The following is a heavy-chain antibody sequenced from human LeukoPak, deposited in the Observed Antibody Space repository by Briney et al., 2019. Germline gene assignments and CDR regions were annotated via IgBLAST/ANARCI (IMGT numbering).Heavy chain of an antibody. Sequence: AGGSLRLSCAASGFTFSSYAMSWVRQAPGKGLEWVSAISGSGGSTYYADSVKGRFTISRDNSKNTLYLQMNSLRAEDTAVYYCAKGDSSSYYYYYGMDVWGQGTTVTVSS. CDR1: GFTFSSYA. V-gene: IGHV3-23*01. CDR3: AKGDSSSYYYYYGMDV. CDR2: ISGSGGST. D-gene: IGHD6-13*01. J-gene: IGHJ6*02.